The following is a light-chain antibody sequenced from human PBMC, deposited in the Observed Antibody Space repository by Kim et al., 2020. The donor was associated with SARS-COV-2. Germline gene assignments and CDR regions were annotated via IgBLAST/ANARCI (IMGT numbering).Light chain of an antibody. J-gene: IGKJ4*01. CDR3: QQYGSSPRT. CDR2: GAS. Sequence: SPGERATLSCRASQSVSSSYLAWYQQKPGKAPRLCIYGASSRATGIPDRFSGSGSGTDFTLTISRLEPEDFAVYYCQQYGSSPRTFGGGTKVEIK. V-gene: IGKV3-20*01. CDR1: QSVSSSY.